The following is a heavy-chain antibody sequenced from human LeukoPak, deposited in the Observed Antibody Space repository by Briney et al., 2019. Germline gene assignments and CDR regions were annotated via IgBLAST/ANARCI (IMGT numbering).Heavy chain of an antibody. D-gene: IGHD6-19*01. CDR2: ISGSGAGT. CDR3: AKDDTVAVAAFLDY. J-gene: IGHJ4*02. Sequence: GGSLRLSCAATGFTFSGYGMHWVRQAPGKGLEWVSGISGSGAGTYYADSVKGRFTISRDNSKNTLYLQMNSLRAEDTAVYYCAKDDTVAVAAFLDYWGQGTLVTVSS. CDR1: GFTFSGYG. V-gene: IGHV3-23*01.